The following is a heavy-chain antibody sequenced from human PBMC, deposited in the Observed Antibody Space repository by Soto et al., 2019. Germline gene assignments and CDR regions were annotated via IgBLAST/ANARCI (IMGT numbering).Heavy chain of an antibody. Sequence: GGSLRLSCAAPGFTFGGYAMSWVRQAPGKGLEWVSTISGSGGTTYYADSVKGRFTISRDNSKNTLYLQMNSLRADDTAVYYCSTNIFEWELLPKYYDGMDVWGQGTTVT. CDR3: STNIFEWELLPKYYDGMDV. CDR2: ISGSGGTT. V-gene: IGHV3-23*01. CDR1: GFTFGGYA. J-gene: IGHJ6*02. D-gene: IGHD1-26*01.